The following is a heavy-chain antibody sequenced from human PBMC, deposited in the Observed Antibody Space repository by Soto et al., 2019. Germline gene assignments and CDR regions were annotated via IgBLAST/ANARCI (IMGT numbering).Heavy chain of an antibody. J-gene: IGHJ4*02. D-gene: IGHD4-17*01. CDR3: ARVFRSPYGLRYFDV. CDR2: IYSGGST. CDR1: GFTVSSNY. Sequence: EVQLVESGGGLVQPGGSLRLSCAASGFTVSSNYMSWVRQAPGKGLEWVSVIYSGGSTYYADSVKGRFTISRHNSKNAPYRLVEGLGAEVSAVYYCARVFRSPYGLRYFDVGGQGTRVSVSA. V-gene: IGHV3-53*04.